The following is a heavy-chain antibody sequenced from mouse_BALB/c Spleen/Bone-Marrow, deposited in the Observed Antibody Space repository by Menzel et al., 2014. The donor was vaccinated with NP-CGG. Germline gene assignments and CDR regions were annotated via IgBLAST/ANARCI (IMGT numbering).Heavy chain of an antibody. D-gene: IGHD4-1*01. J-gene: IGHJ2*01. CDR2: INPSTGYT. CDR1: GYTFTSYW. CDR3: ARSRTGTYFDY. V-gene: IGHV1-7*01. Sequence: VQLQQSGAELAKPGASVKMSCKASGYTFTSYWMHWVKQGPGQGLEWIGYINPSTGYTEYNQKFKDKATLTADKSSSTAYMQLSSLTSEDSAVYYCARSRTGTYFDYWGRGTTLTVSS.